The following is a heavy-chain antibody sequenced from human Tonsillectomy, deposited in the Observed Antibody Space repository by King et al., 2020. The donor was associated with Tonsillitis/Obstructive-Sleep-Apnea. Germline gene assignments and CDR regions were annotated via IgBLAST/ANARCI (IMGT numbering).Heavy chain of an antibody. CDR3: ARQGYSGYDWVPYYYYYMDV. V-gene: IGHV4-39*01. J-gene: IGHJ6*03. D-gene: IGHD5-12*01. CDR1: GGSISSSSYY. CDR2: IYYSGST. Sequence: QLQESGPGLVKPSETLSLTCTVSGGSISSSSYYWGWIRQPPGKGLEWIGSIYYSGSTYYNPSLKSRVTISVDTSKNQFSLKLSSVTAADTAVYYCARQGYSGYDWVPYYYYYMDVWGKGTTVTVSS.